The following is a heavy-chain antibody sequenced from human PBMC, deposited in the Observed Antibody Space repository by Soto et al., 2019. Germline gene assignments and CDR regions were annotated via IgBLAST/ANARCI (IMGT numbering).Heavy chain of an antibody. CDR1: GYTFTGYY. V-gene: IGHV1-2*02. Sequence: SSVKVSCKASGYTFTGYYMHWVRQAPGQGLEWMGWINPNSGGTNYAQTFQGRVTMTRDTSISTAYMELSRLRSDDTAVYYCARNTYYYGSGSYYNYYYYGMDVWGQGTTVTVSS. CDR3: ARNTYYYGSGSYYNYYYYGMDV. D-gene: IGHD3-10*01. J-gene: IGHJ6*02. CDR2: INPNSGGT.